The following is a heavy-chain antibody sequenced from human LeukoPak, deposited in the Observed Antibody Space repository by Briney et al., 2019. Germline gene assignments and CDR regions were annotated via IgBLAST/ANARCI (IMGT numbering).Heavy chain of an antibody. J-gene: IGHJ4*02. Sequence: ASVKVSCKASGYTFTGYYMHWVRQAPGQGLEWMGWINPNSGGTSYAQKFQGRVTMTRDTSISTAYMELSRLRSDDTAVYYCASLNYYDSSGYRRDYWGQGTLVTVSS. D-gene: IGHD3-22*01. V-gene: IGHV1-2*02. CDR2: INPNSGGT. CDR3: ASLNYYDSSGYRRDY. CDR1: GYTFTGYY.